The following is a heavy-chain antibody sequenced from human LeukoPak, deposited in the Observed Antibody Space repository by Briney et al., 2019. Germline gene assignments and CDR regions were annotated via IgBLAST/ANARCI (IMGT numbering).Heavy chain of an antibody. CDR1: GGTFSSYA. D-gene: IGHD3-22*01. CDR2: INPSGGST. CDR3: ARVWDYDSSGYRGGMGY. V-gene: IGHV1-46*01. J-gene: IGHJ4*02. Sequence: ASVTVSCTASGGTFSSYAISWVRQAPGQGLEWMGIINPSGGSTSYAQKFQGRVTMSRDTSTSTVYMELSSLRSEDTAVYYCARVWDYDSSGYRGGMGYWGQGTLVTVSS.